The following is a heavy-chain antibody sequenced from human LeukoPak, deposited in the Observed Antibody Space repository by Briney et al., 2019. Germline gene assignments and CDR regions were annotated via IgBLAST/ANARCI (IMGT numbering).Heavy chain of an antibody. CDR2: ISGSGGNT. CDR3: AKEMGAAWVDAFDI. D-gene: IGHD1-26*01. J-gene: IGHJ3*02. V-gene: IGHV3-23*01. Sequence: GGSLRLSCAASGFTFSTYEMNWVRQAPGKGLEWVSAISGSGGNTFYADSVKGRFTISRDNSKNTLYLQMNSLRAEDTAVYYCAKEMGAAWVDAFDIWGQGTMVTVSS. CDR1: GFTFSTYE.